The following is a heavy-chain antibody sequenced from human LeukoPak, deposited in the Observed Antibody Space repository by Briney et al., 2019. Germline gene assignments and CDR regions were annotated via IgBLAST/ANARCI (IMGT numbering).Heavy chain of an antibody. J-gene: IGHJ5*02. Sequence: PSETLSLTCTVSGGSISSSIYYWGWIRQPPGKGLEWIGSIYYSGSTYYNPSLKSRVTISVDTSKNQFSLKLSSVTAADTAVYYCARGLVAVAGSCSWFDPWGQGTLVTVSS. CDR1: GGSISSSIYY. V-gene: IGHV4-39*07. CDR2: IYYSGST. CDR3: ARGLVAVAGSCSWFDP. D-gene: IGHD6-19*01.